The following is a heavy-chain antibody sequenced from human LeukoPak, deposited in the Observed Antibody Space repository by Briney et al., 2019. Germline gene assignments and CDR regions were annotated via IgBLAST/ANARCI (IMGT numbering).Heavy chain of an antibody. V-gene: IGHV4-31*03. D-gene: IGHD4-23*01. CDR2: IYYSGST. CDR3: ASFRGNSDEYYLGF. J-gene: IGHJ4*02. CDR1: GGSISSGGYN. Sequence: PSETLSLTCTVSGGSISSGGYNWTWIRQHPGKGLEWIGYIYYSGSTYYNPSLKSRVTISIDTSKNQFSLKLSSVTAADTAMYYCASFRGNSDEYYLGFWGQGILVTVSS.